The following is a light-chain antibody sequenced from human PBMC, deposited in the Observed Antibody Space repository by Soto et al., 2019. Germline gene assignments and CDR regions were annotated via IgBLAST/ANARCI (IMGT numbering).Light chain of an antibody. J-gene: IGKJ5*01. CDR1: QSVSNK. CDR2: AAS. Sequence: EIVMTQSPGTLSVSPGERVTLSCRASQSVSNKLVWYQRKPGQAPRLIMYAASARATGIPARFSGSGSGTEFTLTISSLQSEDFAVYYCQQYDNWPTITFGQGTRLEIK. V-gene: IGKV3-15*01. CDR3: QQYDNWPTIT.